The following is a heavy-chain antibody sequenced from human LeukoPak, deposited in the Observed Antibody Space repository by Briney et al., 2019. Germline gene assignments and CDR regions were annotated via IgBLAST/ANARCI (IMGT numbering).Heavy chain of an antibody. D-gene: IGHD5-18*01. CDR1: GYTFTGYY. CDR3: ARDHTADDYYYYYMDV. CDR2: INPNSGGT. V-gene: IGHV1-2*02. Sequence: ASVKVSCKASGYTFTGYYMHWVRQAPGQGLEWMGWINPNSGGTNYAQKFQGRVTMTRDTSISTAYMELSRLRSDDTAVYYCARDHTADDYYYYYMDVWGKGTTVTVSS. J-gene: IGHJ6*03.